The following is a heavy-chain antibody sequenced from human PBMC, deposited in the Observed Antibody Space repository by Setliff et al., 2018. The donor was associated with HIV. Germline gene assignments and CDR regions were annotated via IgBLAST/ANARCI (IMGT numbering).Heavy chain of an antibody. Sequence: ASVKVSCKASRYTFTGHYMHWVRQAPGQGLEWVGWINPSSGGTNYAQKFQGRVTMTRDTSISTAYMELSRLTSDDTAVYYCARVPYRSAWFSGGHDAFDVWGQGTMVTVSS. D-gene: IGHD6-19*01. V-gene: IGHV1-2*02. CDR2: INPSSGGT. CDR1: RYTFTGHY. J-gene: IGHJ3*01. CDR3: ARVPYRSAWFSGGHDAFDV.